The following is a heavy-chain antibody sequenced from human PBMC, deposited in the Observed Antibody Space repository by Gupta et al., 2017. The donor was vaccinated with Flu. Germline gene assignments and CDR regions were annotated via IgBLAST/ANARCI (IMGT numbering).Heavy chain of an antibody. D-gene: IGHD2/OR15-2a*01. V-gene: IGHV3-21*01. CDR1: GFTFSTYN. CDR3: ARGPLLSFDY. CDR2: ISRSTINI. Sequence: EVQLVESGGGLVKPGGSLRLSCAASGFTFSTYNMNWVRQAPGKGLEWVSYISRSTINIYYADSLKGRFTISRDNAKNSLYLQMNSLRAEDTAVYYCARGPLLSFDYWGQGTLVTVSS. J-gene: IGHJ4*02.